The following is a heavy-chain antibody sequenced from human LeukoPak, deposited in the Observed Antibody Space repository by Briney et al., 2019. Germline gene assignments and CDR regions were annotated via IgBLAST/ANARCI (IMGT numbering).Heavy chain of an antibody. D-gene: IGHD6-19*01. J-gene: IGHJ4*02. CDR3: ARDRDSSGWDLFDY. CDR2: IYYSGST. V-gene: IGHV4-59*01. CDR1: GGSISSYY. Sequence: SETLSLTCTVSGGSISSYYWSWIRQPPGKGLEWIGYIYYSGSTNYNPSLKSRVTTSVDTSKNQFSLKLSSVTAADTAVYYCARDRDSSGWDLFDYWGQGTLVTVSS.